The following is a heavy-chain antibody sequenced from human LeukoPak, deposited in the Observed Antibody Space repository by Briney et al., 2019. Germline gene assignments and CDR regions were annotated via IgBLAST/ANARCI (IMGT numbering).Heavy chain of an antibody. CDR1: GFTFSSYS. CDR3: VKDGFNHEGRFDF. V-gene: IGHV3-23*01. Sequence: GGSLRLSCATSGFTFSSYSMSWVGQAPAKGLEWVAAISGSGAATYYADSVKVRFTISRDNSKNTLYLQMNSLRAEDTAIYYCVKDGFNHEGRFDFWGQGTLVTVSS. J-gene: IGHJ4*02. CDR2: ISGSGAAT. D-gene: IGHD1-14*01.